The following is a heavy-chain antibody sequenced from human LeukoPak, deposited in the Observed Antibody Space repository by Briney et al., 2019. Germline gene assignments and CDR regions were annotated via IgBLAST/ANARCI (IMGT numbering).Heavy chain of an antibody. D-gene: IGHD6-19*01. CDR1: GFTFTNYW. Sequence: GGSLRLSCAASGFTFTNYWMSWVRQAPGKGLEWVSSISSTSSYIYYADSVKSRFTISRDNAKNSLYLQMNSLRAEDTAVYYCARSSGWYHRGPDYYYYYMDVWGKGTTVTISS. CDR3: ARSSGWYHRGPDYYYYYMDV. V-gene: IGHV3-21*01. CDR2: ISSTSSYI. J-gene: IGHJ6*03.